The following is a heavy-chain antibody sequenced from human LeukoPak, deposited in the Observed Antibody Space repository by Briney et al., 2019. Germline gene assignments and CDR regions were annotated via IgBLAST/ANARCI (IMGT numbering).Heavy chain of an antibody. CDR3: VRGAPFDY. CDR1: GFTFSNYW. V-gene: IGHV3-74*01. J-gene: IGHJ4*02. Sequence: GGSLRLSCAASGFTFSNYWMHWIRQAPGNGLIWASRINSDGSSTAYADSVKGRFTISRDNAKNTLYLQMNSHRVEDTAVYYCVRGAPFDYWGQGILVTVSS. CDR2: INSDGSST.